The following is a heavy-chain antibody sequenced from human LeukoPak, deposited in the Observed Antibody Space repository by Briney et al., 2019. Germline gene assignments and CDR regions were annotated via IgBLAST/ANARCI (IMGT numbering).Heavy chain of an antibody. J-gene: IGHJ3*02. CDR2: IYPGDSET. CDR1: GYTFTTYW. V-gene: IGHV5-51*01. Sequence: GESLKISCKGSGYTFTTYWIAWVRQMPGEGLEWMGIIYPGDSETRYSPSFQGQVTISADKSITTAYLQWARLKASYTAMHYCTRTPRDGYHDAFDIWGQGTMVTVFS. CDR3: TRTPRDGYHDAFDI. D-gene: IGHD5-24*01.